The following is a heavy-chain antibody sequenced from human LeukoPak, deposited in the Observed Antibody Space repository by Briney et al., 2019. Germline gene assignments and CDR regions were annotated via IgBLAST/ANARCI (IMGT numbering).Heavy chain of an antibody. Sequence: ASVKVSCKAYGYTFTSYDINWVRQATGQGLEWMGWMNPNSGNTGYAQKFQGRVTMTRNTSISTAYMELSSLRSEDTAVYYCARGRGMVRGASYWGQGTLVTVSS. CDR3: ARGRGMVRGASY. CDR2: MNPNSGNT. D-gene: IGHD3-10*01. V-gene: IGHV1-8*01. CDR1: GYTFTSYD. J-gene: IGHJ4*02.